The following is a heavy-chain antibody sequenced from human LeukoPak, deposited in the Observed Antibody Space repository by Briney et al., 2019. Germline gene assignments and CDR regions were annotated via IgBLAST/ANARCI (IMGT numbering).Heavy chain of an antibody. CDR2: ISYDGSNK. J-gene: IGHJ3*02. D-gene: IGHD2-15*01. CDR1: GFTFSSYA. CDR3: ARDAGYCSGGSCHNDAFDI. Sequence: GGSLRLSCAASGFTFSSYAMHWVRQAPGKGLEWVAVISYDGSNKYYADSVKGRFTISRDNSKNTLYLQMDSLRAEDTAVYYCARDAGYCSGGSCHNDAFDIWGQGTMVTVSS. V-gene: IGHV3-30-3*01.